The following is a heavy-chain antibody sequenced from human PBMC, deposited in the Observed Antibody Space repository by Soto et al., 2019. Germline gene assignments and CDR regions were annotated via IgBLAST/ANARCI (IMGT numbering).Heavy chain of an antibody. D-gene: IGHD3-9*01. CDR2: IRGKANSYAT. V-gene: IGHV3-73*01. CDR1: GFTFSGSS. J-gene: IGHJ4*02. Sequence: GGSLRLSCTASGFTFSGSSMHWVRQASGKGLEWIGHIRGKANSYATAYAASVKGRFTISRDDSKNTAYLQMNSLKSEDTAVYYCTRVTETGFPFDYWGQGTLVTVSS. CDR3: TRVTETGFPFDY.